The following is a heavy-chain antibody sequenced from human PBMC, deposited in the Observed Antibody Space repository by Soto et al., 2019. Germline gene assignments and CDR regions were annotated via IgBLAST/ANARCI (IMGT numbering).Heavy chain of an antibody. CDR3: VRDETKILRGWFNP. CDR2: IYATGTT. D-gene: IGHD3-3*01. CDR1: GASISGFY. J-gene: IGHJ5*02. Sequence: SETRSLTCTVSGASISGFYWSWIRKSAGKGLEWIGRIYATGTTDYNPSLKSRVMMSVDTSKKQFSLKLRSVTAADTAVYYCVRDETKILRGWFNPGGQ. V-gene: IGHV4-4*07.